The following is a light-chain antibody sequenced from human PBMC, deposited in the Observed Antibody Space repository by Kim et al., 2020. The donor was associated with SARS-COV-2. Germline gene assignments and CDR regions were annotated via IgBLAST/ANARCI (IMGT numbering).Light chain of an antibody. V-gene: IGKV3-20*01. CDR1: QSVSSNY. Sequence: PGDRATLSCRASQSVSSNYLAWYQQKPVQAPRLLIYGASSRATGIPDRFSGSGSGTDFTLTITRLEPEDFAVYYCQQYSSSPATFGQGTKVDIK. CDR2: GAS. CDR3: QQYSSSPAT. J-gene: IGKJ1*01.